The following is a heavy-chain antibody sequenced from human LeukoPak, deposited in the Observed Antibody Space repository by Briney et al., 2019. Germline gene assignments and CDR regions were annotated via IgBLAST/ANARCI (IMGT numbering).Heavy chain of an antibody. D-gene: IGHD5-18*01. V-gene: IGHV3-66*01. J-gene: IGHJ4*02. CDR2: IYSGGST. CDR3: ARGGYSNGYDYFDY. Sequence: PGGSLRLSCAASGFTLSSNYMSWVRQAPGKGMEGVSVIYSGGSTYYPDSVKGRFTISRDNSKNTLYLQMNSLRAEDTAVYYCARGGYSNGYDYFDYWGQGTLVTVSS. CDR1: GFTLSSNY.